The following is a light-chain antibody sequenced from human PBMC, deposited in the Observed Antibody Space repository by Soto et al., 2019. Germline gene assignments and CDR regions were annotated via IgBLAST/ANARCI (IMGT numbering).Light chain of an antibody. CDR2: GTS. V-gene: IGLV1-40*02. CDR1: SSNIGAGYD. CDR3: QSYDNSLSGYV. J-gene: IGLJ1*01. Sequence: QSVLTQPPSVSGAPGQRVTISCTGSSSNIGAGYDVHWYQQLPGTAPKLLIYGTSNRPSGFPDRSSGPKSGTSASLAITGLGVKDEADYYCQSYDNSLSGYVFGTGTKVTVL.